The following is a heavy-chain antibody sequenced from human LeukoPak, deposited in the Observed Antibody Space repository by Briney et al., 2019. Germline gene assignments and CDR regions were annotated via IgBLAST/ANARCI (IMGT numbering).Heavy chain of an antibody. J-gene: IGHJ4*02. Sequence: GGSLRLSCAASGFSFSDAWMSWVRQIPGKGLEWVGRIESKTDGGTTDYAAPVKGRFTISRDDSTNTLYLQMNSLKSEDTAVYYCTTYGTGRKFDYWGQGILVTVSS. V-gene: IGHV3-15*04. CDR3: TTYGTGRKFDY. D-gene: IGHD3-10*01. CDR2: IESKTDGGTT. CDR1: GFSFSDAW.